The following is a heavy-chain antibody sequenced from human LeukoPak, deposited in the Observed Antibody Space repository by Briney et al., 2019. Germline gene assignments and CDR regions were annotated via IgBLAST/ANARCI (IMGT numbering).Heavy chain of an antibody. Sequence: SRTLSLTCAISGDSVSSNSAAWNCITQSPSRGLECLGSKYYRSKWYNDYAVSVKSRITIKQDTSKNKFPLQLNSVTPEDTAVYYCARGVEGEWELDSFDYWGQGTLVTVSS. V-gene: IGHV6-1*01. CDR3: ARGVEGEWELDSFDY. D-gene: IGHD1-26*01. CDR2: KYYRSKWYN. CDR1: GDSVSSNSAA. J-gene: IGHJ4*02.